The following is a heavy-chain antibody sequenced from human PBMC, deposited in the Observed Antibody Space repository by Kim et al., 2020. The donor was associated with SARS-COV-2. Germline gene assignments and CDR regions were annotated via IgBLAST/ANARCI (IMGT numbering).Heavy chain of an antibody. D-gene: IGHD5-12*01. J-gene: IGHJ3*01. CDR2: LTANSGYI. V-gene: IGHV3-21*01. Sequence: GGSLRLSCEASGFAFSTYTMNWVRQAPGKGLEWVASLTANSGYIYYADSVKGRFTISRDNAKNSLYLQMNSLRVDDTAVYYCARDLYMLTSPGYGGFWFWGPGTMVSVSS. CDR3: ARDLYMLTSPGYGGFWF. CDR1: GFAFSTYT.